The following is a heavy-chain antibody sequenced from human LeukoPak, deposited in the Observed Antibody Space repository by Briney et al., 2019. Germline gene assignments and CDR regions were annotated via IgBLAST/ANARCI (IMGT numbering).Heavy chain of an antibody. J-gene: IGHJ4*02. CDR2: INPSGGST. CDR1: GYTFTGYY. D-gene: IGHD3-22*01. CDR3: ARDSRITMIVVELDY. V-gene: IGHV1-46*01. Sequence: ASVKVSCKASGYTFTGYYMHWVRQAPGQGLEWMGIINPSGGSTSYAQKFQGRVTMTRDMSTSTVYMELSSLRSEDTAVYYCARDSRITMIVVELDYWGQGTLVTVSS.